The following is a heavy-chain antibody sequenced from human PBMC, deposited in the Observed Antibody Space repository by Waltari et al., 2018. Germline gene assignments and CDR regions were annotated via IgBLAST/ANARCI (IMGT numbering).Heavy chain of an antibody. J-gene: IGHJ5*02. CDR2: ITTNTGNP. CDR3: AREVVPPHTIVVNWFDP. V-gene: IGHV7-4-1*02. D-gene: IGHD2-2*01. Sequence: QVQLAQSGSELKKPGASVKLSCKASGYTFTDYAINGVRQAPGQGLELMGWITTNTGNPTYAQGFTGRFVFSLDTSVSTAYLQITSLKTEDSAVYYCAREVVPPHTIVVNWFDPWGQGTLVTVSS. CDR1: GYTFTDYA.